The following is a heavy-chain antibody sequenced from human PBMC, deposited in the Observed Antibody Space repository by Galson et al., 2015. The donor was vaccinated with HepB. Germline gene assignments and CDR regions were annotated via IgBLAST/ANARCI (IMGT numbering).Heavy chain of an antibody. J-gene: IGHJ4*02. CDR3: TRWGDDFWSGYQRPPLFDY. V-gene: IGHV3-49*03. D-gene: IGHD3-3*01. CDR1: GFTFGDYA. CDR2: IRSKAYGGTT. Sequence: SLRLSCAASGFTFGDYAMSWFRQAPGKGLEWVGFIRSKAYGGTTEYAASVKGRFTISRDDSKSIAYLQMNSLKTEDTAVYYCTRWGDDFWSGYQRPPLFDYWGQGTLVTVSS.